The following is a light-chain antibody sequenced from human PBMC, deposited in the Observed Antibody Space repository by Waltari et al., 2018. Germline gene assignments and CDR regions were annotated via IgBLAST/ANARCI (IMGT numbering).Light chain of an antibody. V-gene: IGKV1-6*01. CDR3: LQDYNYPPT. CDR1: QGIRND. J-gene: IGKJ4*01. Sequence: AIEMTQSPSSLSASLGDRVTITCRASQGIRNDLGWYQQKPGTAPKLLIYAASSLQSGVPSRFSGSGSGTDFTLTISSLQPEDFATYYCLQDYNYPPTFGGGTKVEIK. CDR2: AAS.